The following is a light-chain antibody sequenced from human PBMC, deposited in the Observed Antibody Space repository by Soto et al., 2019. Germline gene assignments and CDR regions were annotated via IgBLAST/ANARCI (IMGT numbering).Light chain of an antibody. V-gene: IGKV3D-15*01. J-gene: IGKJ1*01. CDR2: ATS. Sequence: EVLMTQSPATLSVSPGERATLSCRASQSVSSKLAWYQRKPGQAPRLLLYATSTRATGIPARFIGSGSGTEFTLTISSLQSEDFALYFFQQYDKWPGTFGQGTKVEIK. CDR1: QSVSSK. CDR3: QQYDKWPGT.